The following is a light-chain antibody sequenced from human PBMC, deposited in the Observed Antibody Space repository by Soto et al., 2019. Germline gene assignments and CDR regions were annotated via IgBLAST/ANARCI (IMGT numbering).Light chain of an antibody. CDR1: QSVTGNY. V-gene: IGKV3-20*01. Sequence: SQSVTGNYLAWYQQKPGQAPRLLIFGASTRATGIPDRFSGSGSGTDFPMTMGSGERNDFAVYFCHQYYASYLSVGRGTKVEIK. CDR2: GAS. CDR3: HQYYASYLS. J-gene: IGKJ4*01.